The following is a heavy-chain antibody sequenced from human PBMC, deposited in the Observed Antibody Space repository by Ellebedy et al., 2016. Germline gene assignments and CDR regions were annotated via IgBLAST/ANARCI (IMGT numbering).Heavy chain of an antibody. CDR1: GFTFGNYW. Sequence: GGSLRLSXAASGFTFGNYWMHWVRQAPGKGLKWVSGISLTDDSTYYADSVKGRFTISRDDPKNTLYLQMNNLRAEDTAVYYCAKDRDDDGDYVFDSWGQGTLVTVSS. J-gene: IGHJ4*02. CDR3: AKDRDDDGDYVFDS. CDR2: ISLTDDST. D-gene: IGHD4-17*01. V-gene: IGHV3-23*01.